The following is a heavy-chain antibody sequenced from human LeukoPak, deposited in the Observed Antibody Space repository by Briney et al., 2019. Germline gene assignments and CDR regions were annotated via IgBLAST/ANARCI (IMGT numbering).Heavy chain of an antibody. Sequence: PGGSLRLSCAASGFTFSSYSMNWVRQAPGKGLEWASSISSSSSYICYADSVKGRFTISRDNAKNTLYLQMNSLRAEDTAVYYCAKDPGGDHDYWGQGTLVTVSS. J-gene: IGHJ4*02. CDR3: AKDPGGDHDY. V-gene: IGHV3-21*04. CDR1: GFTFSSYS. CDR2: ISSSSSYI. D-gene: IGHD4-17*01.